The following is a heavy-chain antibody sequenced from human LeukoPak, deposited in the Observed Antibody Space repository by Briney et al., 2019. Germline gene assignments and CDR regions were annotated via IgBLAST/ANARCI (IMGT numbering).Heavy chain of an antibody. J-gene: IGHJ3*02. D-gene: IGHD4-17*01. V-gene: IGHV4-39*01. CDR3: ARHFDNGDYKKTFDI. CDR2: IHYTGRA. Sequence: PSETLSLTCTVSGGSISSYYWVWIRQPPGKGLECIASIHYTGRAYYNPSLKRRVTISADTSKNHFSLKLSSVTAADTAVYYCARHFDNGDYKKTFDIWGQGTMVTVSS. CDR1: GGSISSYY.